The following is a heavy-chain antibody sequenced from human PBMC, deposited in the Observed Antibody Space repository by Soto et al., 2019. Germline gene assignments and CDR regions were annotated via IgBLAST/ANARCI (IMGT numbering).Heavy chain of an antibody. J-gene: IGHJ6*02. CDR1: GFTFSSYW. V-gene: IGHV3-7*03. D-gene: IGHD2-2*01. CDR2: IKQDGSEK. Sequence: QAWGSLRLSCAASGFTFSSYWMSWVRQAPGKGLEWVANIKQDGSEKYYVDSVKGRFTISRDNAKNSLYLQMNSLRAEDTAVYYCARVVVVPAEFPTAPEGHGMDVWGQGTTVTVSS. CDR3: ARVVVVPAEFPTAPEGHGMDV.